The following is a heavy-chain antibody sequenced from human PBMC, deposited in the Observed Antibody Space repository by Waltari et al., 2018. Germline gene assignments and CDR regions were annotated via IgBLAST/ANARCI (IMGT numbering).Heavy chain of an antibody. Sequence: QVQLVQSGAEVKKPGASVKVPCKASGYTFKDYYLHWVRQAPGKGLEWMGRINPNSGGTNFPQKFQGRVTMTRDTSISTSYMELSRLRSDDTAVYYCARGRAPIYTYGSGDDAFDIWGQGTMVTVSS. D-gene: IGHD5-18*01. V-gene: IGHV1-2*06. CDR1: GYTFKDYY. J-gene: IGHJ3*02. CDR3: ARGRAPIYTYGSGDDAFDI. CDR2: INPNSGGT.